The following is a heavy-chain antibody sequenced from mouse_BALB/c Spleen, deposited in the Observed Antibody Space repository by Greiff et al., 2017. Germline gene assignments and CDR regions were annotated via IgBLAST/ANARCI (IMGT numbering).Heavy chain of an antibody. J-gene: IGHJ3*01. Sequence: QVQLQQSGPGLVAPSQSLSITCTVSGFSLTSYGVHWVRQPPGKGLEWLGVIWAGGSTNYNSPLMSRLSISKDNSKSQVFLKMNSLQTDDTAMYYCARDYYGSSSFAYWGQGTLVTVSA. CDR3: ARDYYGSSSFAY. D-gene: IGHD1-1*01. V-gene: IGHV2-9*02. CDR1: GFSLTSYG. CDR2: IWAGGST.